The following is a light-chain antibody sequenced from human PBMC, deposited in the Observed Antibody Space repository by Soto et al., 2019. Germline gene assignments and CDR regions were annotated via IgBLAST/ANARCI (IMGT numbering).Light chain of an antibody. V-gene: IGLV2-14*01. J-gene: IGLJ1*01. CDR2: DAS. CDR1: NSDVGGYNY. Sequence: QSVLTQPASVSGSPGQSITISCTGTNSDVGGYNYVSWYQQHPGKAPKFMIYDASNRPSGVSNRFSGSKSGNTASLTISGLQAEDEADYYCSSYTTSNTRQIVFGTGPKVTI. CDR3: SSYTTSNTRQIV.